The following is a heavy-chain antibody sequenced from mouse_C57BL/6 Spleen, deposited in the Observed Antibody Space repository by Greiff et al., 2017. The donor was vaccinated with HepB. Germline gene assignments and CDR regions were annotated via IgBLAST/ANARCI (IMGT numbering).Heavy chain of an antibody. Sequence: QVQLQQPGTELVKPGASVKLSCKASGYTFTSYWMHWVKQRPGQGLEWIGNINPSNGGTNYNEKFKSKATLTVDKSSSTAYLQLSSLTSEDSAVYYCARENGDGYAMDYWGQGTSVTVSS. V-gene: IGHV1-53*01. J-gene: IGHJ4*01. CDR1: GYTFTSYW. CDR2: INPSNGGT. D-gene: IGHD4-1*01. CDR3: ARENGDGYAMDY.